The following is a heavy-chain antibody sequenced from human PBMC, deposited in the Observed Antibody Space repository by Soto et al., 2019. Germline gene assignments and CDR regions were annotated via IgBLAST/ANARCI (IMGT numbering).Heavy chain of an antibody. CDR2: IIPIFGTA. V-gene: IGHV1-69*06. D-gene: IGHD3-22*01. CDR3: ASGYYYDSSGYYLGFFFYYYGMDV. Sequence: ASVKVSFKASRGTFRSYAISWVRQAPGQGLEWMGGIIPIFGTANYAQKFQGRVTITADKSTSTAYMELSSLRSEDTAVYYCASGYYYDSSGYYLGFFFYYYGMDVWGQGTTVTVSS. J-gene: IGHJ6*02. CDR1: RGTFRSYA.